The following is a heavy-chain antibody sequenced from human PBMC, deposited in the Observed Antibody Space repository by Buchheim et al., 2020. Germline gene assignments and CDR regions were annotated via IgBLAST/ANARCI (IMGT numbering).Heavy chain of an antibody. V-gene: IGHV4-59*08. Sequence: QVQLQESGPGLVKPSETLSLTCTVSGGSISSYYWSWIRQPPGKGLEWIGYIYYSGSTNYNPSLKSRVTISVDTSKNQFSLKLSSVTAADTAVYYCARHPNRIAAAVHWGQGTL. CDR2: IYYSGST. CDR1: GGSISSYY. D-gene: IGHD6-13*01. J-gene: IGHJ4*02. CDR3: ARHPNRIAAAVH.